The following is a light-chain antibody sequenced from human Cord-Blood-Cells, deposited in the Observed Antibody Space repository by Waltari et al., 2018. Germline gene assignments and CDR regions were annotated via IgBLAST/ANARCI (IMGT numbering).Light chain of an antibody. CDR1: QSISSY. CDR2: AAS. CDR3: QQSYSTPLT. V-gene: IGKV1-39*01. J-gene: IGKJ4*01. Sequence: DIQMTQSPSSLSACVGDRVTTTCRASQSISSYLNWYQQKPGKDPKLLIYAASSLQSGVPSMFSGSGSGTDFTLTISSLQPEDFATYYCQQSYSTPLTFGGGTKVEIK.